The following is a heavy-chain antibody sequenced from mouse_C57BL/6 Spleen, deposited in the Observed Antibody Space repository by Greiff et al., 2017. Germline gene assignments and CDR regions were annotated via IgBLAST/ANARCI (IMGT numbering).Heavy chain of an antibody. J-gene: IGHJ4*01. V-gene: IGHV5-4*03. CDR3: ARGAYYDYAMDY. Sequence: EVKLVESGGGLVKPGGSLKLSCAASGFTFSSYAMSWVRQTPEKRLEWVATISDGGSYTYYPDNVKGRFTIYRDNAKNNLYLQMSHLKSEDTAMYYCARGAYYDYAMDYWGQGTSVTVSS. CDR1: GFTFSSYA. D-gene: IGHD1-1*02. CDR2: ISDGGSYT.